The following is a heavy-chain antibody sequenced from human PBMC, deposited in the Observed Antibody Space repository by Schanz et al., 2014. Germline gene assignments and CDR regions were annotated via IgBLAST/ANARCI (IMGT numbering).Heavy chain of an antibody. Sequence: VQLVESGGGLVKPGGSLRLSCAASGFTFDNYAMHWVRQAPGKGLEWVASIKQDGSEKYYVDSVKGRFTISRDNAKNSLYLQMNSLRAEDTAVYYCARDKGGYYPFDYWGQGTLVTVSS. CDR3: ARDKGGYYPFDY. V-gene: IGHV3-7*01. D-gene: IGHD3-3*01. CDR1: GFTFDNYA. CDR2: IKQDGSEK. J-gene: IGHJ4*02.